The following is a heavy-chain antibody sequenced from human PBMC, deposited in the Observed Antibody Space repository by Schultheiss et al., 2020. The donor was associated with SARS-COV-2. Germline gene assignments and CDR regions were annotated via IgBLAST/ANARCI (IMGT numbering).Heavy chain of an antibody. J-gene: IGHJ6*02. Sequence: GGSLRLSCAASGFTFSDYYMSWIRQAPGKGLEWVSAISGSQYKYYADSVKGRFTISRDNAKNSLYLQMNSLRAEDTAVYYCARDRNSGYDLWVYYYGMDVWGQGTTVTVSS. CDR3: ARDRNSGYDLWVYYYGMDV. D-gene: IGHD5-12*01. CDR1: GFTFSDYY. V-gene: IGHV3-69-1*02. CDR2: ISGSQYK.